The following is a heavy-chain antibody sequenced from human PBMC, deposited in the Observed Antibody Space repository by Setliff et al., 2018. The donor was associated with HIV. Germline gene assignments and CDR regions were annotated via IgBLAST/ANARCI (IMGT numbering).Heavy chain of an antibody. CDR2: IHFSGST. Sequence: PSETLSLTCTVSGGSISSSTYYWGWIRQPPGKGLEWIGNIHFSGSTYYNPSLKSRVTVSVDTPKNQFSLKLSSVTAADTAVYYCASHQHNFTGYYYYYYYMAVWGRGTMVTVSS. CDR3: ASHQHNFTGYYYYYYYMAV. J-gene: IGHJ6*03. CDR1: GGSISSSTYY. D-gene: IGHD3-9*01. V-gene: IGHV4-39*01.